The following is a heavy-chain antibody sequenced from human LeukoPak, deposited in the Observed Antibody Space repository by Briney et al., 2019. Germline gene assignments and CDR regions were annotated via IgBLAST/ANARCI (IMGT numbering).Heavy chain of an antibody. CDR2: ISGSDSGT. Sequence: GGSLRLSCAASGFTFTNYAMSWGRQAPGMGLEWVSGISGSDSGTYYADSVKGRFTISRDNSRNTLYLQINSLRAEDTAVYYCARLYCSGGSCYSVDYWGQGTLVTVSS. D-gene: IGHD2-15*01. CDR3: ARLYCSGGSCYSVDY. J-gene: IGHJ4*02. V-gene: IGHV3-23*01. CDR1: GFTFTNYA.